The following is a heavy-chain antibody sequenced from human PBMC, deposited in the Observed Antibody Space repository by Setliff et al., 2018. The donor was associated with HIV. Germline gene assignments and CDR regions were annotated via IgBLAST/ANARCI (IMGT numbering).Heavy chain of an antibody. Sequence: PGGSLRLSCAASGFTFSNAWMNWVRQAPGKGLEWVGRIRSKVDGGAADYAAPVKGRCTSSRDDSKNTLYLQMSSLKTEDTAVYYCTTESVFLDYFFGYWGQGTLVTVSS. V-gene: IGHV3-15*05. CDR1: GFTFSNAW. J-gene: IGHJ4*02. D-gene: IGHD3-9*01. CDR3: TTESVFLDYFFGY. CDR2: IRSKVDGGAA.